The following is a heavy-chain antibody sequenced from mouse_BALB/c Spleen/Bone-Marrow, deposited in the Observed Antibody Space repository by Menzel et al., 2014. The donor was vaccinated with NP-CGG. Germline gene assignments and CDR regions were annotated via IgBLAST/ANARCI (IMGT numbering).Heavy chain of an antibody. J-gene: IGHJ3*01. D-gene: IGHD3-2*01. CDR1: GYTFSSYW. CDR2: ILPGSDST. CDR3: ARDSSDYLAWFAY. V-gene: IGHV1-9*01. Sequence: QVQLKESGAELMKPGASVKISCKATGYTFSSYWIEWVKPRPGHGLEWIGEILPGSDSTNYNENFKGKATFTADTSTNTAYMQLNILTSEDSAVYFCARDSSDYLAWFAYWGQGTLVTVSA.